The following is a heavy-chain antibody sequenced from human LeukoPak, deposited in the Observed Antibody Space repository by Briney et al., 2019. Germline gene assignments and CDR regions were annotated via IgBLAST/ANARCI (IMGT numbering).Heavy chain of an antibody. CDR2: ISAYNGNT. D-gene: IGHD3-22*01. CDR1: GYTFTSYG. J-gene: IGHJ6*02. V-gene: IGHV1-18*01. CDR3: ARENSSGYLTGMDV. Sequence: ASVKVSCKASGYTFTSYGISWVRQAPGQGLEWMGWISAYNGNTNYAQKLQGRVTMTTDTSTSTVYMELSSLRSEDTAVYYCARENSSGYLTGMDVWGQGTTVTVSS.